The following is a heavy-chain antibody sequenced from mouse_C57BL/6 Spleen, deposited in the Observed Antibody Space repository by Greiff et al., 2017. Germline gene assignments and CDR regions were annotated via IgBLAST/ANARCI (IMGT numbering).Heavy chain of an antibody. V-gene: IGHV1-76*01. J-gene: IGHJ1*03. CDR2: IYPGSGNT. D-gene: IGHD2-4*01. Sequence: VQLQQSGAELVRPGASVKLSCKASGYTFTDYYINWVKQRPGPGLEWIARIYPGSGNTYYNEKFKGKATLTAEKSSSTAYMQLSSLTSEDSAVYFCARSNYYDYDEGYFDVWGTGTTVTVSS. CDR3: ARSNYYDYDEGYFDV. CDR1: GYTFTDYY.